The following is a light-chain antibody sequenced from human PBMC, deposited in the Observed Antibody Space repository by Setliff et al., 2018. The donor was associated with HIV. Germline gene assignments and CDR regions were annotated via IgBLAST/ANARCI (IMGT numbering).Light chain of an antibody. J-gene: IGLJ1*01. V-gene: IGLV1-47*01. Sequence: QSALTQPPSASGTPGQRVTISCSGSSSNIGSNYVYWYQQLPGTAPKLLIYRNNQRPSGVPDRFSGSKSGNTATLTISRVEAGDEADYYCQVWDSSSDHSYVFGTGTKVTVL. CDR2: RNN. CDR1: SSNIGSNY. CDR3: QVWDSSSDHSYV.